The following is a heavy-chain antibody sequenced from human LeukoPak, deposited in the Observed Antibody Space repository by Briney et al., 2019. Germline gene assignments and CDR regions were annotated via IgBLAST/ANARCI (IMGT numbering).Heavy chain of an antibody. CDR2: INHSGST. D-gene: IGHD6-13*01. CDR1: GGSFSGYY. Sequence: SETLSLTCAVYGGSFSGYYWSWIRQPPGKGLEWIGEINHSGSTNYNPSLKSRVTISVDTSKNQFSLKLSSVTAADTAVYYCATYSNIVRGGHYYYYMDVWGKGTTVTVSS. CDR3: ATYSNIVRGGHYYYYMDV. J-gene: IGHJ6*03. V-gene: IGHV4-34*01.